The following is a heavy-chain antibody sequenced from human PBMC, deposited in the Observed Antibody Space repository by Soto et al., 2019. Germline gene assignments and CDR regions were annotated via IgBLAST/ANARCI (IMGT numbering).Heavy chain of an antibody. CDR2: IYHSGST. CDR1: GGSISSSNW. D-gene: IGHD3-22*01. V-gene: IGHV4-4*02. J-gene: IGHJ6*02. Sequence: SETLSLTCAVSGGSISSSNWWSWVRQPPGKGLEWIGEIYHSGSTNYNPSLKSRVTISVDKSKNQFSLKLSSVTAADTAVYYCARDGAELPLYDRKYYGMDVWGQGTTVTVSS. CDR3: ARDGAELPLYDRKYYGMDV.